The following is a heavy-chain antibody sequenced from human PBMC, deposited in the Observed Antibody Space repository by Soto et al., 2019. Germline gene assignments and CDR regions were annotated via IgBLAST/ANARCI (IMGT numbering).Heavy chain of an antibody. CDR2: ISPNSGGA. D-gene: IGHD2-15*01. J-gene: IGHJ4*02. Sequence: ASVKVSCKASEYNFTGYYIHWVRQAPGQGLEWMGWISPNSGGANYAQKFQGRVTVTRDTSISTAYMELSSLRSDDTAVYFCARDVVARPSMDLDFCCQGTLVTVSS. CDR1: EYNFTGYY. CDR3: ARDVVARPSMDLDF. V-gene: IGHV1-2*02.